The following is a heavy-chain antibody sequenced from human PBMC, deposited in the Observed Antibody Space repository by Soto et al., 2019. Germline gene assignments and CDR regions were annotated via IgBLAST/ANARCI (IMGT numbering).Heavy chain of an antibody. CDR1: GFTFSSYW. V-gene: IGHV3-74*01. CDR2: INSDGSST. Sequence: GGSLRLSCAASGFTFSSYWMHWVRQAPGKGLVWVSRINSDGSSTSYADSVKGRFTISRDNAKNTLYLQMNSLRAEDTAVYYCARVQRVYDFWSGYYYYYYMDVWGQGTLVTVSS. J-gene: IGHJ6*03. D-gene: IGHD3-3*01. CDR3: ARVQRVYDFWSGYYYYYYMDV.